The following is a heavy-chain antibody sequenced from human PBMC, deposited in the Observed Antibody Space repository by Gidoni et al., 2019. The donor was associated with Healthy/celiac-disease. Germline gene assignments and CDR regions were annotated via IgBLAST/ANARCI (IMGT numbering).Heavy chain of an antibody. V-gene: IGHV3-49*05. CDR3: TAVLGDY. Sequence: VQLVASGGGLVTPGRSRRLPCTASVLTCGDYAMSWFRQAPGKGLEWVSFIRRKAYGGTTEYAASVKGRFTISGDDSKSIAYLQMNSLKTEDTAVYYCTAVLGDYWGQGTLVTVSS. CDR2: IRRKAYGGTT. CDR1: VLTCGDYA. J-gene: IGHJ4*02. D-gene: IGHD6-6*01.